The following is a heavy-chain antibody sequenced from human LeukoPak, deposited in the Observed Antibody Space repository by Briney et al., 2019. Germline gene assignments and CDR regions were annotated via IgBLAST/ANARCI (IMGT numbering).Heavy chain of an antibody. Sequence: PSETLSLTCIVSGGSISSSIYYWAWVRQPPGKGLEWIGTVFYNGATQYSPSLRSRVTISIDTSTNQFSLKLSSVTAADTAVYCCARTYYDILTGPEEAFDIWGQGTMVTVSS. V-gene: IGHV4-39*07. CDR3: ARTYYDILTGPEEAFDI. CDR2: VFYNGAT. J-gene: IGHJ3*02. D-gene: IGHD3-9*01. CDR1: GGSISSSIYY.